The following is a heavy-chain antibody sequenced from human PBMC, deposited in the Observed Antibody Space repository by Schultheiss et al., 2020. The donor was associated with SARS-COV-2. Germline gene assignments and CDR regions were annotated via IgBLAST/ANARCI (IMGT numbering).Heavy chain of an antibody. V-gene: IGHV3-23*01. D-gene: IGHD6-19*01. CDR1: GFTFSSYA. Sequence: GGSLRLSCAASGFTFSSYAMSWVRQAPGKGLEWVSAISGSGGSTNYADSVKGRFTISRDNAKNSLYLQMNSLRAEDTAVYYCARGKYSSGWDYYYGMDVWGQGTTVTVSS. CDR3: ARGKYSSGWDYYYGMDV. J-gene: IGHJ6*02. CDR2: ISGSGGST.